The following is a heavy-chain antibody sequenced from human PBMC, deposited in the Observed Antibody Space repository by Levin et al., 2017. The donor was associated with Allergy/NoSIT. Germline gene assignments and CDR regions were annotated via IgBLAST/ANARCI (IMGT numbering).Heavy chain of an antibody. CDR3: AAESRSLGFGELPDAFDI. CDR1: GFTFTSSA. CDR2: IVVGSGNT. V-gene: IGHV1-58*02. D-gene: IGHD3-10*01. Sequence: SVKVSCKASGFTFTSSAMQWVRQARGQRLEWIGWIVVGSGNTNYAQKFQERVTITRDMSTSTAYMELSSLRSEDTAVYYCAAESRSLGFGELPDAFDIWGQGTMVTVSS. J-gene: IGHJ3*02.